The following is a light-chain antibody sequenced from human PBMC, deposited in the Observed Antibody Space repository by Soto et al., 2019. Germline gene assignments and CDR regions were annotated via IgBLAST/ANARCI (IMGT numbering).Light chain of an antibody. J-gene: IGLJ2*01. V-gene: IGLV1-47*01. CDR3: AAWDDSLSGVV. CDR2: RST. CDR1: NPNIGSNP. Sequence: QSVLTQPPSASGTPGQRVTIACSGSNPNIGSNPVYWYLQLPGTAPKVLIYRSTQRPSGVPDRFSGSKSGTSASLAISGLRFEDEADYYCAAWDDSLSGVVFGGGTKL.